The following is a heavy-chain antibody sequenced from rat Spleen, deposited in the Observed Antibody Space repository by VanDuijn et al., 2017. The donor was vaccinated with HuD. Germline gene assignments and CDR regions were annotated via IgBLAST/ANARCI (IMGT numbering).Heavy chain of an antibody. Sequence: EVQLVESGGGLVQPGRSLKLSCAASGFAVSDHYVAWVLQGPTKGLEWVTLISYDGSATYYRDSVKGRFTISRDDAKSTLYLQMDSLNSEDTATYYCARETGYNSYFDYWGQGVMVTVSS. V-gene: IGHV5-29*01. CDR3: ARETGYNSYFDY. D-gene: IGHD1-4*01. CDR1: GFAVSDHY. J-gene: IGHJ2*01. CDR2: ISYDGSAT.